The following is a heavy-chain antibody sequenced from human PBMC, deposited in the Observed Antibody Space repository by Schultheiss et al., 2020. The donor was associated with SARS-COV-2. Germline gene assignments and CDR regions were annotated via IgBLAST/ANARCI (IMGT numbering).Heavy chain of an antibody. CDR3: ARDRGYGDYSVYFDY. V-gene: IGHV1-18*04. Sequence: ASVKVSCKASGYTFTGYYLHWVRQAPGQGLEWMGWISAYNGNTNYAQKLQGRVTMSVDTSKNQFSLNLTSVTAADTAVYYCARDRGYGDYSVYFDYWGQGTLVTVSS. J-gene: IGHJ4*02. CDR2: ISAYNGNT. D-gene: IGHD4-17*01. CDR1: GYTFTGYY.